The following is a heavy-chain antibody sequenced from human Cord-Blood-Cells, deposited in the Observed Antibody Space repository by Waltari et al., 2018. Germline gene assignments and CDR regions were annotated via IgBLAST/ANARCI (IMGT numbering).Heavy chain of an antibody. CDR3: AKGDGYNDYFDY. D-gene: IGHD5-12*01. CDR2: ISWDGGST. CDR1: GFTFDDYT. Sequence: EVQLVESGGVVVQPGGSLRLSCAASGFTFDDYTMHWVRQAPGKGLEWVSLISWDGGSTYYADSVKGRFTISRDNSKNSLYLQMNSLRTEDTALYYCAKGDGYNDYFDYWGQGTLVTVSS. V-gene: IGHV3-43*01. J-gene: IGHJ4*02.